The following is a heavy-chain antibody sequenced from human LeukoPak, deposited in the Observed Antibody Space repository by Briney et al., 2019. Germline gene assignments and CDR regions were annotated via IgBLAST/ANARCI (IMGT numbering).Heavy chain of an antibody. CDR2: IYSGGTT. D-gene: IGHD3-22*01. Sequence: GGSLRLSCAASGFTVSNNYMSWVRQAPGKGLEWVSVIYSGGTTYYADSVRGRFTISRDNSKNTVHLQMNSLRPEDTAVYYCASYDGRAAYFEYRGQGTLVTVSS. CDR1: GFTVSNNY. V-gene: IGHV3-66*02. J-gene: IGHJ4*02. CDR3: ASYDGRAAYFEY.